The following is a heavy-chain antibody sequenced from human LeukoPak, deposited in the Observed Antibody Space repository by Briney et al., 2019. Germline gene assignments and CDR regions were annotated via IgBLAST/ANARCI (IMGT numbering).Heavy chain of an antibody. J-gene: IGHJ5*02. V-gene: IGHV1-2*02. D-gene: IGHD5-12*01. CDR1: GYVFTDYY. CDR3: ARDSTGYSGYVRFDP. Sequence: ASVKVSCKASGYVFTDYYIHWVRQAPGQGLEWMGWINPNSGGTNYAQKFQGRVTMTRDTSISTAYMELSRLRSDDTAVYYCARDSTGYSGYVRFDPWGQGTLVTVSS. CDR2: INPNSGGT.